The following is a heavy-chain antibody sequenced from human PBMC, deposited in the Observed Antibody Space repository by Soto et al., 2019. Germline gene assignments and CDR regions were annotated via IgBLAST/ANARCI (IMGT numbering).Heavy chain of an antibody. D-gene: IGHD6-13*01. J-gene: IGHJ3*01. CDR2: ISGSGGST. CDR3: SKDRDDSSPYGRDAFDF. V-gene: IGHV3-23*01. CDR1: GFTFSSYA. Sequence: GGSLRLSCAASGFTFSSYAMSWVRQAPGKGLEWVSAISGSGGSTYYADSVKGRFTISRDNSKNTLYLQMNSLRAEDTAVYYCSKDRDDSSPYGRDAFDFWGQGTMVTVSS.